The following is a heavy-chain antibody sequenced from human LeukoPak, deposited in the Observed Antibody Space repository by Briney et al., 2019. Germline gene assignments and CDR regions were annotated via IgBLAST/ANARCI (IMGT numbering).Heavy chain of an antibody. CDR1: GGSISNYY. D-gene: IGHD3-3*01. J-gene: IGHJ4*02. Sequence: KTSETLSLTCTVSGGSISNYYWSWIRQPPGKGLEWIGYIYYSGSTNYNPSLKSRVTIPVDTSKNQFSLKLSSVTAADTAVYYCARVALVDFWSGYYGYYYFDYWGQGTLVTVSS. V-gene: IGHV4-59*01. CDR3: ARVALVDFWSGYYGYYYFDY. CDR2: IYYSGST.